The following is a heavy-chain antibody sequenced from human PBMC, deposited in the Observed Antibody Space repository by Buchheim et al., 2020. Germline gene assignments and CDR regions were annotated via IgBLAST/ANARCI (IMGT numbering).Heavy chain of an antibody. CDR3: ARVWYGDYDHGAYMDV. V-gene: IGHV1-69*04. CDR2: IIPILGIA. D-gene: IGHD4-17*01. CDR1: GGTFSSYA. Sequence: QVQLVQSGAEVKKPGSSVKVSCKASGGTFSSYAISWARQAPGQGLEWMGRIIPILGIASYAQKFQGRVTITADKSTSTAYMELSSLRSEDTAVYYCARVWYGDYDHGAYMDVWGQGTT. J-gene: IGHJ6*02.